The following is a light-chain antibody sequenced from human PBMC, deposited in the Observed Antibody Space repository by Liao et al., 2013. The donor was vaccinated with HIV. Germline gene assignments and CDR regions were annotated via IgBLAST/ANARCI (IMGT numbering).Light chain of an antibody. Sequence: SYALTQSPSVSVSPGQTVSIPCSGDKLGDRDASWYQQKPGQSPVLVIYQDTKRPSGIPERFSGSNSGNTATLTISGTQAIDEADYYCQTWDRTTYVFGSGTKVTVL. CDR1: KLGDRD. CDR2: QDT. J-gene: IGLJ1*01. CDR3: QTWDRTTYV. V-gene: IGLV3-1*01.